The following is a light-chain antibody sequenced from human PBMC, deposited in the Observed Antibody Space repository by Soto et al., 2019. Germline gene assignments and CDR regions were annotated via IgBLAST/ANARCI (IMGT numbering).Light chain of an antibody. CDR3: QTWGTGFQV. Sequence: QPVLTQSPSASASLGASVKLTCTLSSGYSSFAIAWHQQQPQKGPRYLMDLNNDGSHTKGDGIPDRFSGSSSGAERYLIISSLQSEDEADYYCQTWGTGFQVFGGGTKLTVL. J-gene: IGLJ2*01. CDR2: LNNDGSH. V-gene: IGLV4-69*01. CDR1: SGYSSFA.